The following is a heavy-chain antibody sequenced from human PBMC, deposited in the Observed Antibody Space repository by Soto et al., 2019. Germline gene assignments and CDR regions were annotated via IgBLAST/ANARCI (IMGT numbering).Heavy chain of an antibody. CDR3: ARQFWSGYLADY. CDR2: IYYSGST. CDR1: GGSISSSTYY. J-gene: IGHJ4*02. Sequence: ALSLTCTVSGGSISSSTYYWGWIRQPPGKGLEWIGSIYYSGSTYYNPSLKSRVTISVDTSKNQFSLKLSSVTAADTAVYYCARQFWSGYLADYWGQGTLVTVSS. D-gene: IGHD3-3*01. V-gene: IGHV4-39*01.